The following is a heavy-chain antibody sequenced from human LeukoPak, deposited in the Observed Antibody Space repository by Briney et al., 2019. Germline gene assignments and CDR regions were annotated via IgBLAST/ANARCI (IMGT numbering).Heavy chain of an antibody. CDR3: ARDLGGYSYGYINYYYYYYMDV. J-gene: IGHJ6*03. CDR2: IYYSGST. Sequence: PSETLSLTCTVSGFSISSSNSYWGWTRQPPGKGLEGIGSIYYSGSTYYNPSLKSRVTISVDTSKNQSSLKLSSVTAADTAVYYCARDLGGYSYGYINYYYYYYMDVWGKGTTVTVSS. CDR1: GFSISSSNSY. D-gene: IGHD5-18*01. V-gene: IGHV4-39*07.